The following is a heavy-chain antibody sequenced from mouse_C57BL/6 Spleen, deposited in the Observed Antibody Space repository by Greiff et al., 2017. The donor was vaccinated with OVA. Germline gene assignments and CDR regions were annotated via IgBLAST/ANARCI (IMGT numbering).Heavy chain of an antibody. D-gene: IGHD2-5*01. CDR2: IRLKSDNYAT. CDR1: GFTFSNYW. Sequence: EVKVEESGGGLVQPGGSMKLSCVASGFTFSNYWMNWVRQSPEKGLEWVAQIRLKSDNYATHYAESVKGRFTISRDDSKSSVYLQMNNLRAEDTGIYYCTRAYYSNYDYYAMDYWGQGTSVTVSS. J-gene: IGHJ4*01. CDR3: TRAYYSNYDYYAMDY. V-gene: IGHV6-3*01.